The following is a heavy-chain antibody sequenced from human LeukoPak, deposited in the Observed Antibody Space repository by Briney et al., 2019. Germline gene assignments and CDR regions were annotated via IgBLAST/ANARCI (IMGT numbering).Heavy chain of an antibody. V-gene: IGHV3-23*01. CDR2: ISGSGGST. CDR1: GFTVSSNH. J-gene: IGHJ4*02. CDR3: ATPFPLFDY. Sequence: GGSLRLSCSASGFTVSSNHMNWVRQAPGKGLEWVSAISGSGGSTYYADSVKGRFTISRDNSKNTLYLQMNSLRAEDTAVYYCATPFPLFDYWGQGTLVTVSS.